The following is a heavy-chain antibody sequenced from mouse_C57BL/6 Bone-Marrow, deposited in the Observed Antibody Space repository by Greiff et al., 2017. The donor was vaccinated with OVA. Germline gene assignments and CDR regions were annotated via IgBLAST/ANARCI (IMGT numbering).Heavy chain of an antibody. CDR3: ARHGLLRYCYAMDY. J-gene: IGHJ4*01. Sequence: VNLVESGPGLVAPSQSLSITCTVSGFSLTSYGVHWVRQPPGKGLEWLVVIWSDGSTTYNSAPKSRLSIRKDNSKSQVFLKMNSLPTDDTAMYCCARHGLLRYCYAMDYWGQGTSVTVSS. D-gene: IGHD1-1*01. V-gene: IGHV2-6-1*01. CDR2: IWSDGST. CDR1: GFSLTSYG.